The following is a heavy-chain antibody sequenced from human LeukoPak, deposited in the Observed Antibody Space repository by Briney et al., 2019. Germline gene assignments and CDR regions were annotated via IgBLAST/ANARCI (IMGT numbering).Heavy chain of an antibody. V-gene: IGHV3-11*01. CDR2: ISSSGSTI. J-gene: IGHJ3*02. CDR1: GFTFSDYY. D-gene: IGHD5-18*01. Sequence: GGSLRLSCAASGFTFSDYYMSWIRQAPGKGLEWVSYISSSGSTIYCADSVKGRFTISRDNAKNSLYLQMNSLRAEDTAVYYCAREYGARGIQLFLGAFDIWGQGTMVTVSS. CDR3: AREYGARGIQLFLGAFDI.